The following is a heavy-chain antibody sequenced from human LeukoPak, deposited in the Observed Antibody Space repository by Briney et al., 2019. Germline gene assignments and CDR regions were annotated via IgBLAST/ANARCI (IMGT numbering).Heavy chain of an antibody. Sequence: IYYSGSTYYNPSLKSRVTISVDTSKNQFSLKLSSVTAADTAVYYCARDLDSGWFRLGYWGQGTLVTVSS. J-gene: IGHJ4*02. D-gene: IGHD6-19*01. V-gene: IGHV4-39*02. CDR3: ARDLDSGWFRLGY. CDR2: IYYSGST.